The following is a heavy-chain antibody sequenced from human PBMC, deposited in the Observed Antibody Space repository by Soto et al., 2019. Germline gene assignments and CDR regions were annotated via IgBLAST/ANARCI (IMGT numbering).Heavy chain of an antibody. Sequence: GGSLRLSCAASGFTFSSYAMSWVRQAPGKGLEWVSAISGSGGSTYYADSVKGRFTISRDNSKNTLYLQMNSLRAEDTAVYYCAKVLRGPVAGSQEGAFDIWGQGTMVTVSS. V-gene: IGHV3-23*01. CDR3: AKVLRGPVAGSQEGAFDI. J-gene: IGHJ3*02. D-gene: IGHD6-19*01. CDR1: GFTFSSYA. CDR2: ISGSGGST.